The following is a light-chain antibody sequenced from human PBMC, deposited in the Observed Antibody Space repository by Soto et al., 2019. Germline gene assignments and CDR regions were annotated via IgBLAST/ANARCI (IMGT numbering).Light chain of an antibody. Sequence: EIVLTQSPGTLSSSPGERATLSCRASQSISRSYLAWYQQKPGQAPRLLIYGASSRATGIPDRFSGSGSGTDFTLTSSRLEPEDFAVYYCQQYGSSPGTFGQGTKVEIK. CDR3: QQYGSSPGT. V-gene: IGKV3-20*01. J-gene: IGKJ1*01. CDR1: QSISRSY. CDR2: GAS.